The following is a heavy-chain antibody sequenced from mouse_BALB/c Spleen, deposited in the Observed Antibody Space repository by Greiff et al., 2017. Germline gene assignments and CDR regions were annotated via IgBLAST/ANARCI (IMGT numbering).Heavy chain of an antibody. D-gene: IGHD2-2*01. Sequence: EVKLVESGGGLVQPGGSLRLSCATSGFTFTDYYMSWVRQPPGKALEWLGFIRNKANGYTTEYSASVKGRFTISRDNSQSILYLQMNTLRAEDSATYYCERDLLWLRRRGYYAMDYWGQGTSVTVSS. V-gene: IGHV7-3*02. J-gene: IGHJ4*01. CDR2: IRNKANGYTT. CDR1: GFTFTDYY. CDR3: ERDLLWLRRRGYYAMDY.